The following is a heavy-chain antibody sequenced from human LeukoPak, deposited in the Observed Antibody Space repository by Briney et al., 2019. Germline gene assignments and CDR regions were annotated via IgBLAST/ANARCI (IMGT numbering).Heavy chain of an antibody. V-gene: IGHV3-53*01. CDR2: VHRGGT. Sequence: GGSLRLSCAVSGFPVSTNYINWVRQAPGKGLEWVSVVHRGGTYYADSVKGRFSISRDNSRNTLYLQMNSLRAEDTAMYYCAKDADYSNYGPFDYWGQGTLVTVSS. CDR3: AKDADYSNYGPFDY. D-gene: IGHD4-11*01. CDR1: GFPVSTNY. J-gene: IGHJ4*02.